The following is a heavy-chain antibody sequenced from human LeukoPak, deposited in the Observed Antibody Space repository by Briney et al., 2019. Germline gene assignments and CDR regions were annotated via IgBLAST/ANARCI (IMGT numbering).Heavy chain of an antibody. CDR3: AKEKRGSYYFDY. V-gene: IGHV3-43*01. Sequence: GGSLRLSCAASGFTFDDYTMHWVRQAPGKGLEWVCVISWDGSSTHYADSVKGRFTISRDNSKNSLYLQMNSLRTEDTALYYCAKEKRGSYYFDYWGQGTLVTVSS. J-gene: IGHJ4*02. CDR2: ISWDGSST. CDR1: GFTFDDYT. D-gene: IGHD1-26*01.